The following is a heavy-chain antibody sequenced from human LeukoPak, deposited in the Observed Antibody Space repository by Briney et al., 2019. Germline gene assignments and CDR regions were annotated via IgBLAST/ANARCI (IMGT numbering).Heavy chain of an antibody. D-gene: IGHD3-9*01. Sequence: SVKVSCKASGGTFSSYAISWVRQAPGQGLEWMGRIIPILGIANYAQKFQGRVTITADKSTSTAYMELSSLRSEDTAMYYCARRVGYYDILTGSPERNWFDPWGQGTLVTVSS. CDR1: GGTFSSYA. J-gene: IGHJ5*02. CDR2: IIPILGIA. CDR3: ARRVGYYDILTGSPERNWFDP. V-gene: IGHV1-69*04.